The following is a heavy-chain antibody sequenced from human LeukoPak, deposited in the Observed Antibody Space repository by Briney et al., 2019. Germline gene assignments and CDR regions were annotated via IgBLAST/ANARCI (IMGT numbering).Heavy chain of an antibody. D-gene: IGHD6-13*01. CDR2: ISGSGGST. J-gene: IGHJ4*02. CDR1: GFTFSSYA. CDR3: ATAVLLAAAFDY. V-gene: IGHV3-23*01. Sequence: GGSLRLSCAASGFTFSSYAMSWVRQAPGKGLEWISAISGSGGSTYYVDSVKGRFTISRDNSKNTLYLQMNSLRVEDTAVYYCATAVLLAAAFDYWGQGTLVTVSS.